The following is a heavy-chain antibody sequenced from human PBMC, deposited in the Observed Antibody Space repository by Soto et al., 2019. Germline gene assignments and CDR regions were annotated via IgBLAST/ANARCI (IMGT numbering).Heavy chain of an antibody. J-gene: IGHJ4*02. V-gene: IGHV4-30-4*01. CDR2: IYYSGST. D-gene: IGHD4-17*01. CDR1: GAPISSGDYY. CDR3: ARVGYGVDELWY. Sequence: QVKLQESGPGLVKPSQTLSLTCTVSGAPISSGDYYWSWVRQAPGKGLEWVGYIYYSGSTYYNPSLKRRLDISLDVSKNLFSLRLTSVTASDTAVYFCARVGYGVDELWYWGPGMLVTVSS.